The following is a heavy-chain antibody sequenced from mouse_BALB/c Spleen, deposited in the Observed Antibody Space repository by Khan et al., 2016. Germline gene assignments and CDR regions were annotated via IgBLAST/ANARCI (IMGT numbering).Heavy chain of an antibody. CDR2: ISHSGST. D-gene: IGHD1-1*01. J-gene: IGHJ2*01. V-gene: IGHV3-2*02. CDR3: ARGYYYGKGYFDY. Sequence: EVKLEESGPGLVKPSQSLSLTCTVTGYSITSDFAWNWLRQFPGNKLEWMGYISHSGSTSYNPSLKSRFSITRDTSKNQFFLQLKSVTAEDSATYYCARGYYYGKGYFDYWGQGTTLTVSS. CDR1: GYSITSDFA.